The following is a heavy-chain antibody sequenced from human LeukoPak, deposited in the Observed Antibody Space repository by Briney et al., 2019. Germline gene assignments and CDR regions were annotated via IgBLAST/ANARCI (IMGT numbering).Heavy chain of an antibody. Sequence: GESLKISCKGSGYSFTRYWIAWVRQMPGKGLEWMGIIYPGDSDTKYSPSFQGHVIFSAGKSISTAYLEWSSLKASDTAMYYCASQGASGPLDYWGQGTLVTVSS. CDR3: ASQGASGPLDY. J-gene: IGHJ4*02. CDR2: IYPGDSDT. V-gene: IGHV5-51*01. CDR1: GYSFTRYW.